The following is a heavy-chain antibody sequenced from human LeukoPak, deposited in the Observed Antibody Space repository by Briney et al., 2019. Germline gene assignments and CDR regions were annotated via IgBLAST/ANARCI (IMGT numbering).Heavy chain of an antibody. CDR1: GGSISSYY. D-gene: IGHD3-22*01. J-gene: IGHJ4*02. CDR3: ASYKTYYDSSGNPFDY. V-gene: IGHV4-4*07. Sequence: PSETLSLTCTVSGGSISSYYWSWIRQPAGKGLEWIGRIYTSGSTNYNPSLKSRVTMSVDTSKNQFSLKLSSVTAADTAVYYCASYKTYYDSSGNPFDYWGQGTLVTVSS. CDR2: IYTSGST.